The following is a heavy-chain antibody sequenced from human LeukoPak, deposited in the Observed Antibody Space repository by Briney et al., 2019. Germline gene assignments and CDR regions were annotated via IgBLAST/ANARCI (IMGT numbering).Heavy chain of an antibody. V-gene: IGHV7-4-1*02. Sequence: ASVKVSCKASGYTFTSYAMNWVRQAPGQGLEWMGWINTNTGNPTYAQGFTGRFVFSLDTSVSTTYLQISSLKAEDTAVYYCARGYYGSGSYFFDYWGQGTLVTVSS. CDR1: GYTFTSYA. CDR3: ARGYYGSGSYFFDY. CDR2: INTNTGNP. D-gene: IGHD3-10*01. J-gene: IGHJ4*02.